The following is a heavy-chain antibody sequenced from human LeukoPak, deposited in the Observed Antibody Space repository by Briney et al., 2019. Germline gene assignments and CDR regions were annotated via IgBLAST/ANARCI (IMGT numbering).Heavy chain of an antibody. V-gene: IGHV4-61*02. CDR1: GGSISSGSYY. D-gene: IGHD5-24*01. CDR3: AVERDGYSIDY. Sequence: SETLSLTCTVSGGSISSGSYYWSWIRQPAGKGLEWIGRIYTSGSTSYNPSLKSRVTISVDTSKNQFSLKLSSVTAADTAVYYCAVERDGYSIDYWGQGTLVTVSS. CDR2: IYTSGST. J-gene: IGHJ4*02.